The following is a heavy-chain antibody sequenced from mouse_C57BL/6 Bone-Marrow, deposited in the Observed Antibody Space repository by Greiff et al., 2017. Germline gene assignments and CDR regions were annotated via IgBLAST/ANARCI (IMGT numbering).Heavy chain of an antibody. CDR1: GYTFTSYG. Sequence: QVQLQQSGAELARPGASVKLSCKASGYTFTSYGISWVKQRTGQGLEWIGEIYPRSGNTYYNEKFKGKATLTADKSSSTAYMELRSLTSEASAVYCCARRGSGSSYYFDDWGQGTTLTVAS. CDR2: IYPRSGNT. CDR3: ARRGSGSSYYFDD. J-gene: IGHJ2*01. V-gene: IGHV1-81*01. D-gene: IGHD1-1*01.